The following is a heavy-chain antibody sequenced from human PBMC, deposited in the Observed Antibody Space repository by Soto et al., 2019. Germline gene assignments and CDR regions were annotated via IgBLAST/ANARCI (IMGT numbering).Heavy chain of an antibody. D-gene: IGHD3-22*01. Sequence: QVQLHESGPGLVKPSQTLSLTCTVSGGSISSGGYYWSWIRQHPGKVLEWIGYIYYSGTTYYNPSVMSRGTISVDPSKHQFSVKLSSVTAADTAVYYCARDLETYYDSSGYDGGGFDYWGQGTLVTVSS. V-gene: IGHV4-31*03. J-gene: IGHJ4*02. CDR3: ARDLETYYDSSGYDGGGFDY. CDR1: GGSISSGGYY. CDR2: IYYSGTT.